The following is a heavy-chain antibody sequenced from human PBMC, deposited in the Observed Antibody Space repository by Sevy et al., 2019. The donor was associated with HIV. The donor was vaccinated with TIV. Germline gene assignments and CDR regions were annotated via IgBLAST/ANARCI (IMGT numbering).Heavy chain of an antibody. CDR2: VNPNSGGT. Sequence: ASVKVSCKASGYTFTGYYIHWVRQAPGQGLEWMGWVNPNSGGTNYAQKFQGRITMTRDTSISTAYMELSRLTSDDTAEYFGVRDKGVIVVSTANSRGFDPWGQGTLVTVSS. V-gene: IGHV1-2*02. D-gene: IGHD2-2*01. CDR1: GYTFTGYY. CDR3: VRDKGVIVVSTANSRGFDP. J-gene: IGHJ5*02.